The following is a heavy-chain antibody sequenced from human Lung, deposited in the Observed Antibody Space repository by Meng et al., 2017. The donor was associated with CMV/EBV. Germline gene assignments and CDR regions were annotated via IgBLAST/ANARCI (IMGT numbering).Heavy chain of an antibody. V-gene: IGHV1-2*02. CDR1: GYRFSAHY. CDR2: INPNNGGT. CDR3: VRDLFQFVDD. J-gene: IGHJ4*02. Sequence: ASXXVSCKASGYRFSAHYMHWVRQAPGQGLGWMGWINPNNGGTKYAQKFQGRVTMTRDTSISTVYMELSRLRSEDTAVYFCVRDLFQFVDDWGQGTLVTVSS. D-gene: IGHD3-3*01.